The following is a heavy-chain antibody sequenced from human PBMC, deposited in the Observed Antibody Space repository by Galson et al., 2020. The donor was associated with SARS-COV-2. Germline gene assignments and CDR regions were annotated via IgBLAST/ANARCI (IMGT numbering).Heavy chain of an antibody. J-gene: IGHJ3*01. CDR2: IYYSGST. Sequence: ETSETLSLTCTVSGGSISSGDYYWSWIRQPPGKGLEWIGYIYYSGSTYYNPSLKSRVTISVDTSKNQFSLKLSSVTAADTAVYYCARESYYYDSRGYGPWGQGTMVTVSS. D-gene: IGHD3-22*01. CDR1: GGSISSGDYY. CDR3: ARESYYYDSRGYGP. V-gene: IGHV4-30-4*01.